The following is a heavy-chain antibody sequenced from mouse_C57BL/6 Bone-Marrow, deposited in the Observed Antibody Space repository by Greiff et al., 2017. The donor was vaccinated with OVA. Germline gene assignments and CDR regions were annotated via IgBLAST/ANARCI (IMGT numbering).Heavy chain of an antibody. CDR1: GYTFTSYW. V-gene: IGHV1-55*01. Sequence: VQLQQPGAELVKPGASVKMSCKASGYTFTSYWITWVKQRPGQGLEWIGDIYPGSGSTNYNEKFKSKATLTVDTASSTDYMQLSSLTSEDSAVYYCARSNYGSSYWYVDVWGTGTTVTVSS. CDR3: ARSNYGSSYWYVDV. CDR2: IYPGSGST. J-gene: IGHJ1*03. D-gene: IGHD1-1*01.